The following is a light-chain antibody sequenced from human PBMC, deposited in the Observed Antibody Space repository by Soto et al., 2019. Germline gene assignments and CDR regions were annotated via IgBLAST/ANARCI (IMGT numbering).Light chain of an antibody. CDR1: VLAKKY. CDR2: KDS. Sequence: YELTQPSSVSVSPGQTARITCSGDVLAKKYARWFQQKPGQAPVLVIYKDSERPSGIPERFSGSSSGTTVTLTISGAQVEDEADYYCYSAADDEAWVFGGGTKLTVL. CDR3: YSAADDEAWV. V-gene: IGLV3-27*01. J-gene: IGLJ3*02.